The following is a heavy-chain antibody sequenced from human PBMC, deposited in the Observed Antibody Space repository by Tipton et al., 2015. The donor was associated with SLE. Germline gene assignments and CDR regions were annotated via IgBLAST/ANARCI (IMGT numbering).Heavy chain of an antibody. CDR3: AKTDLMEVGGPTFDI. CDR1: GGSISSYY. Sequence: TLSLTCTVSGGSISSYYWSWIRQPAGKGLEWIGYIYISGSTNYNPSLKSRVTISVDTSKNQFSLKLSSVTAADTAVYYCAKTDLMEVGGPTFDIWGQGTMVTVSS. D-gene: IGHD1-26*01. CDR2: IYISGST. V-gene: IGHV4-4*09. J-gene: IGHJ3*02.